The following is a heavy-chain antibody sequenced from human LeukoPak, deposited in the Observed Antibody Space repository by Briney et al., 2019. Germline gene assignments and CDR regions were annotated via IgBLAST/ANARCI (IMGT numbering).Heavy chain of an antibody. CDR2: MNPNSGNT. J-gene: IGHJ3*02. D-gene: IGHD2-15*01. CDR3: ARARYCSGGSCYALAAFDI. V-gene: IGHV1-8*01. Sequence: ASVKVSCKASGYTFTSCDINWVRQATGQGLEWMGWMNPNSGNTGYAQKFQGRVTMTRNTSISTAYMELSSLRSEDTAVYYCARARYCSGGSCYALAAFDIWGQGTMVTVSS. CDR1: GYTFTSCD.